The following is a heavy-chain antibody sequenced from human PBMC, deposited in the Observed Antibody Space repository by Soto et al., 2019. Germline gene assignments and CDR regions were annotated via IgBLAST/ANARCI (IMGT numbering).Heavy chain of an antibody. J-gene: IGHJ4*02. D-gene: IGHD6-19*01. V-gene: IGHV3-33*01. CDR1: GFTFSNHG. Sequence: PVGSLRLSCAASGFTFSNHGMHWVRQAPGKGLEWVTVIWYDGTNRFYADSVKGRFTISRDISENTVFLQMNSLRAEDTAVYYCARESSSGRRDRIDYWGQGTLVTVSS. CDR2: IWYDGTNR. CDR3: ARESSSGRRDRIDY.